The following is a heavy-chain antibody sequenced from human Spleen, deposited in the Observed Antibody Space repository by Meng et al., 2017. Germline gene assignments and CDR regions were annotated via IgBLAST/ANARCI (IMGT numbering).Heavy chain of an antibody. CDR1: GFTFSSYD. J-gene: IGHJ4*02. V-gene: IGHV3-13*01. D-gene: IGHD1-26*01. Sequence: GGSLRLSCAASGFTFSSYDMHWVRQATGKGLEWVSAIGTAGDTYYPGSVKGRFTISRENAKNSLYLQLNSLRAGDTAVYYCARGCGSYYWADYWGQGTLVTVSS. CDR2: IGTAGDT. CDR3: ARGCGSYYWADY.